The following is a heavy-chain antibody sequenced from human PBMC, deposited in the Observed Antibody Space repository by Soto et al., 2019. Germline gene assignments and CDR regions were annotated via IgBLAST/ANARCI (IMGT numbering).Heavy chain of an antibody. CDR2: IYPGDSDT. Sequence: GESLKISCKGSGYIFMNYWIAWVRQMPGKGLEWMGIIYPGDSDTRYSPSFQGPVTISADKSISTTYLQWGSLKASDTAIYYCARHEFSYDTGWYFSWGQGTLVTVSS. V-gene: IGHV5-51*01. CDR3: ARHEFSYDTGWYFS. D-gene: IGHD6-19*01. CDR1: GYIFMNYW. J-gene: IGHJ5*02.